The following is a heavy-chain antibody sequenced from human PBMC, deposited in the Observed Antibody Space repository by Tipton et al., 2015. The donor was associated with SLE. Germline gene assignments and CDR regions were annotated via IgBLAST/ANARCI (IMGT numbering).Heavy chain of an antibody. D-gene: IGHD3-3*02. CDR2: IYTDGAT. CDR3: ARDAFSNNGWSSSSTTRYDPFYFDS. Sequence: SLRLSCVASGFPVSRNYMSWFRQVPGKGLEWVSAIYTDGATYYVDSVKGRFSISRDSSKNTLFLQMNSLSTEDTATYFCARDAFSNNGWSSSSTTRYDPFYFDSWGQGTLATVSS. V-gene: IGHV3-53*05. J-gene: IGHJ4*02. CDR1: GFPVSRNY.